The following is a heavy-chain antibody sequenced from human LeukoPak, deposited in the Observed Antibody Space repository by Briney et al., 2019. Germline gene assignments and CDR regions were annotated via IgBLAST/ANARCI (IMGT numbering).Heavy chain of an antibody. CDR3: ARKPWSLPFDY. CDR1: GGSFSGYY. V-gene: IGHV4-34*01. Sequence: SETLSLTCAVYGGSFSGYYWSWIRQPPGKGLEWIGEINHSGSTNYNPSLKSRVTISVDTSKNQFSLKLSSVTAADTAVYYCARKPWSLPFDYWGQGTLVTVSS. CDR2: INHSGST. D-gene: IGHD2-15*01. J-gene: IGHJ4*02.